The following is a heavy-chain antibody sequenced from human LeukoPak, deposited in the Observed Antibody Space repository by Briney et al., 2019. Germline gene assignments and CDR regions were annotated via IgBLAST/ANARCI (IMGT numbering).Heavy chain of an antibody. Sequence: SETLSLTCTVSGGSISSYYWSWIRQPAGKGLEWIGRFHTSGSTYYNPSLKSRVTISVDTSKNQFSLKLSSVTAADTAVYYCARRASTTADYWGQGTLVTVSS. CDR3: ARRASTTADY. CDR1: GGSISSYY. V-gene: IGHV4-4*07. D-gene: IGHD1-1*01. CDR2: FHTSGST. J-gene: IGHJ4*02.